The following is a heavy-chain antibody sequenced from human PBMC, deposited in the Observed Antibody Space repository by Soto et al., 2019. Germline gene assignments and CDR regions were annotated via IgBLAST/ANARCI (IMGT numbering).Heavy chain of an antibody. J-gene: IGHJ4*02. V-gene: IGHV1-69*13. Sequence: GASVKVSCKDSGGTFSSHAISWLRQAPGQGLEWMGGIIPIFGTANYAQKFQGRVTITADESTSTAYMELSSLRSEDTAVYYCAREGYYDCSGLVAYWGQGTLVTVSS. CDR2: IIPIFGTA. CDR1: GGTFSSHA. D-gene: IGHD3-22*01. CDR3: AREGYYDCSGLVAY.